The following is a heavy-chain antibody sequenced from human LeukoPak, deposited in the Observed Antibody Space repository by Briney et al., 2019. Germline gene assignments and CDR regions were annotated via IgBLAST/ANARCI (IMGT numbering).Heavy chain of an antibody. Sequence: PGGSLRLSCAASGFTFSSYWMHWVRQAPGKGLVWVSRINSDGSSTSYADSVKGRFTISRDNAKNTLYLQMNSLRAEDTAVYYCARVPPLMRYGDYYYYYGMDVWGQGTTVTVSS. CDR1: GFTFSSYW. V-gene: IGHV3-74*01. CDR2: INSDGSST. D-gene: IGHD4-17*01. J-gene: IGHJ6*02. CDR3: ARVPPLMRYGDYYYYYGMDV.